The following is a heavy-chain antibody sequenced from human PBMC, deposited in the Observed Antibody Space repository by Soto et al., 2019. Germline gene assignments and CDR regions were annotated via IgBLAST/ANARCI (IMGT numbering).Heavy chain of an antibody. J-gene: IGHJ4*02. D-gene: IGHD1-26*01. CDR2: IFHSGST. CDR3: ARVYSASYSDY. V-gene: IGHV4-4*02. CDR1: GGSITSNNW. Sequence: QVQLQESGPGLVKPSGTLSLTCAVSGGSITSNNWWSWVRQPPGKGLEWIGEIFHSGSTYYNPSLTARVTISVDKSKTQFSLKLSSVTAADTAVYYCARVYSASYSDYWGQGTLVTVSS.